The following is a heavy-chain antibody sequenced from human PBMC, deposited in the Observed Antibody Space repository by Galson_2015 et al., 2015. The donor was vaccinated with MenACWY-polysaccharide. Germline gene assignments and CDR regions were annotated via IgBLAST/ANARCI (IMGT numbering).Heavy chain of an antibody. D-gene: IGHD2-15*01. Sequence: ETLSLTCTVSGGSISSSNYYWGWIRPSPEKGLEWIGTISYSGITYYNPSLKSRVTISVDTSKNQFSLKLRSVTAADTAVYYCASRLAQVGIAGYGYGMDVWGQGTTVTVSS. CDR3: ASRLAQVGIAGYGYGMDV. CDR2: ISYSGIT. V-gene: IGHV4-39*01. J-gene: IGHJ6*02. CDR1: GGSISSSNYY.